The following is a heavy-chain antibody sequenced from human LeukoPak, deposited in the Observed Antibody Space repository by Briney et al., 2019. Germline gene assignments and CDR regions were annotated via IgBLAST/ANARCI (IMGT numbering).Heavy chain of an antibody. CDR2: INPSGGST. CDR3: ARDPEVRGVINYFDY. V-gene: IGHV1-46*01. Sequence: ASVKVSCKASGYTFTSYYIHWVRQAPGQGLEWMGTINPSGGSTNYAQKFQGRVTMTRDTSTSTVYMELSSLRSEDTAVYYCARDPEVRGVINYFDYWGQGTLVTVSS. J-gene: IGHJ4*02. CDR1: GYTFTSYY. D-gene: IGHD3-10*01.